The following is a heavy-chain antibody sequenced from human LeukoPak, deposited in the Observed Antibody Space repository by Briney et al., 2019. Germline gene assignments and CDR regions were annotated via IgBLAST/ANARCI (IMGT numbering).Heavy chain of an antibody. D-gene: IGHD5-18*01. CDR3: ARVRARNSYGYGQDFDY. Sequence: SQTLSLTCTVSGGSIGSGGYYWSWIRQHPGKGLEWIGYIYYSGSTYYNPSLMSRVTISVDTSKNQFSLKLNSVTAADTAVYYCARVRARNSYGYGQDFDYWGQGTLVTVSS. J-gene: IGHJ4*02. CDR2: IYYSGST. V-gene: IGHV4-31*03. CDR1: GGSIGSGGYY.